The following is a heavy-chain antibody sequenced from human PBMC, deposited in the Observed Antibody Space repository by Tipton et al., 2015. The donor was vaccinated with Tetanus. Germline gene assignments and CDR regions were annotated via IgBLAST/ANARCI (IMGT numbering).Heavy chain of an antibody. CDR1: GYTFTSYD. Sequence: VQLVQSGAEVKKPGDSVKVSCKASGYTFTSYDINWVRQATGQGLEWMGWMYPNSGNTGYAQKFQGRVTMTRNTSISTAYMELSSLRSEDTAVYYCARGLYCSGGSCYLPPDYWGQGTLVTVSS. J-gene: IGHJ4*02. CDR2: MYPNSGNT. D-gene: IGHD2-15*01. V-gene: IGHV1-8*01. CDR3: ARGLYCSGGSCYLPPDY.